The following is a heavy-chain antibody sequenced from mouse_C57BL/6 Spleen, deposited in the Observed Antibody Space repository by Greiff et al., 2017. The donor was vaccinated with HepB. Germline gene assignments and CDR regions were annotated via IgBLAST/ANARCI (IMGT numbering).Heavy chain of an antibody. CDR3: ARITTVPYYFDY. CDR2: ISSGSSTI. Sequence: EVKVEESGGGLVKPGGSLKLSCAASGFTFSDYGMHWVRQAPEKGLEWVAYISSGSSTIYYADTVKGRFTISRDNAKNTLFLQMTSLRSEDTAMYYCARITTVPYYFDYWGQGTTLTVSS. D-gene: IGHD1-1*01. J-gene: IGHJ2*01. CDR1: GFTFSDYG. V-gene: IGHV5-17*01.